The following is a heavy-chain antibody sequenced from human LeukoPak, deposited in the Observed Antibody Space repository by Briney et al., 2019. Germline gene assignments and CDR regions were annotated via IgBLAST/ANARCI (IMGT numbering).Heavy chain of an antibody. J-gene: IGHJ6*02. CDR1: GDSISTYY. Sequence: SETLSLTCTVSGDSISTYYWTWIRQPPGKGREWLGYIYYSGRTNYNPSLKSRVTISVDTSKNQFSLKLRSVTASDTAAYYCARLRGGSYAPDAYFYYGMDVWGQGTTVIVSS. CDR3: ARLRGGSYAPDAYFYYGMDV. V-gene: IGHV4-59*08. D-gene: IGHD1-26*01. CDR2: IYYSGRT.